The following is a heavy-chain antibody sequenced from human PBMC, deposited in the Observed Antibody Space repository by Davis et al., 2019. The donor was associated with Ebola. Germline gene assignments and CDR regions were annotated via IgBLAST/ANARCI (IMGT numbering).Heavy chain of an antibody. V-gene: IGHV4-59*01. J-gene: IGHJ6*02. CDR2: VHSSGST. CDR1: GGSISSYY. D-gene: IGHD6-19*01. CDR3: ARRDGSSGWYNYYGMDV. Sequence: SETLSLTCTVSGGSISSYYWSWIRQPPGKGLEWIGYVHSSGSTHYNPSLKSRVTISVDTSKNQFSLNLSSVTAADTAVYYCARRDGSSGWYNYYGMDVWGQGTTVTVSS.